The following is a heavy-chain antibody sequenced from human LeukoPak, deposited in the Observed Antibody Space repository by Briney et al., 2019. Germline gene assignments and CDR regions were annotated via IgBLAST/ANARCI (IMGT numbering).Heavy chain of an antibody. Sequence: SGTLSLTCTVSGGSFSGYYWGWIRQPPGKGLEWVGYIYYSGSANYNLSLERRVITSVDTSTNKFSLLLMSGTAADTPVYYCARGAESSSYYSSFYFYYWGQGTLVTVSS. CDR2: IYYSGSA. V-gene: IGHV4-59*01. D-gene: IGHD3-22*01. J-gene: IGHJ4*02. CDR3: ARGAESSSYYSSFYFYY. CDR1: GGSFSGYY.